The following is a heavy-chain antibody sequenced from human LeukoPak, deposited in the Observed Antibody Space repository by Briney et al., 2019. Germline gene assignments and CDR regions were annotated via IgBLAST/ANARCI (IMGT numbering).Heavy chain of an antibody. J-gene: IGHJ3*02. D-gene: IGHD6-13*01. V-gene: IGHV4-59*08. CDR3: ARHIGSSWLDAFDI. CDR2: MYYSGSS. Sequence: PSETLSLTCTVSGGSIRSYCWSWIRQPPGKGLERIGYMYYSGSSNYNPSLKSRVTIVVDTSKNRFSLNLSSVTAADTAVNYCARHIGSSWLDAFDIWGQGTMVTVSS. CDR1: GGSIRSYC.